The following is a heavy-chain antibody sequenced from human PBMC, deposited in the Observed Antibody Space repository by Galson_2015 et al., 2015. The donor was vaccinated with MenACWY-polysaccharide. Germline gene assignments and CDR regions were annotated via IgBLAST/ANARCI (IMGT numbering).Heavy chain of an antibody. J-gene: IGHJ6*03. Sequence: SETLSLTCAVSGGSISSSNWWSWVRQPPGKGLEWIGEIYHSGSTNYNPSLKSRVTISVDKSKNQFSLKLSSATAADTAVYYCARDSLMVYAIYDYYYMDVWGKGTTVTVSS. V-gene: IGHV4-4*02. CDR2: IYHSGST. D-gene: IGHD2-8*01. CDR1: GGSISSSNW. CDR3: ARDSLMVYAIYDYYYMDV.